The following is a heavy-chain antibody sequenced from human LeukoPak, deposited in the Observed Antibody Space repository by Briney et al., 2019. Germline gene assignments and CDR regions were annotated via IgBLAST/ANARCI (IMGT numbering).Heavy chain of an antibody. Sequence: SETLSLTCTISGGSINNYYWSWIRQPPGKGLEWIGYIYYSGSTNYKPSLKSRVTISVDRSRNQFSLKLSSVTAADTAVYYCARGPYYDSSGFDWWGQGTLVTVSS. CDR1: GGSINNYY. D-gene: IGHD3-22*01. J-gene: IGHJ5*01. CDR2: IYYSGST. CDR3: ARGPYYDSSGFDW. V-gene: IGHV4-59*01.